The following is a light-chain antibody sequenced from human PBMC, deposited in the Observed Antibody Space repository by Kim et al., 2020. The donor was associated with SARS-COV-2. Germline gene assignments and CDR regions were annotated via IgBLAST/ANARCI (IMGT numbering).Light chain of an antibody. V-gene: IGKV1-6*02. CDR2: AAS. CDR1: QGIRND. Sequence: ASVGDTISITCRASQGIRNDLSWYQQKPGKAPKLLIYAASSLQSGVPSRFSGSGSGTDFTLTISSLQPEDFATYYCLQDYSYPRTFGQGTKVDIK. CDR3: LQDYSYPRT. J-gene: IGKJ1*01.